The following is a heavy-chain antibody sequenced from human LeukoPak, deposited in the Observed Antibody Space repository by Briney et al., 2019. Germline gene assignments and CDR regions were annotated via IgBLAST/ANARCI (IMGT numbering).Heavy chain of an antibody. J-gene: IGHJ6*02. V-gene: IGHV3-48*04. CDR2: ISSSSSNI. D-gene: IGHD3-16*01. CDR1: GFTFSSYS. CDR3: ARVSRGYYGMDV. Sequence: PGGSLRLSCAASGFTFSSYSMSWVRQAPGRGLEWVSYISSSSSNIYYADSVKGRFTISRDNAKNSLYLQMNSLRAEDTAVYYCARVSRGYYGMDVWGQGTTVTVSS.